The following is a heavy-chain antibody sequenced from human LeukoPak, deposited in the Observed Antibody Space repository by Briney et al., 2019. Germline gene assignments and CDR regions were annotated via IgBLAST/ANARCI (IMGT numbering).Heavy chain of an antibody. CDR3: ARDKSSSSHNWFDP. CDR1: GGSISTYY. D-gene: IGHD6-6*01. CDR2: IYSSGNT. Sequence: QPSETLSLTCTVSGGSISTYYWSWIRQAAGKGLEWIGRIYSSGNTDYNPSLKSRVTMSVDTSKNQFSLKLNSATAADTAVYYCARDKSSSSHNWFDPWGQGSLVTVSS. V-gene: IGHV4-4*07. J-gene: IGHJ5*02.